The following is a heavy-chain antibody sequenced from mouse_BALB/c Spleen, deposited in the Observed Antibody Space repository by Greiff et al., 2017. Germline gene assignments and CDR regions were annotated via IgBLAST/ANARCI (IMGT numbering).Heavy chain of an antibody. J-gene: IGHJ2*01. CDR2: ISSGSSTI. V-gene: IGHV5-17*02. Sequence: EVKVVESGGGLVQPGGSRKLSCAASGFTFSSFGMHWVRQAPEKGLEWVAYISSGSSTIYYADTVKGRFTISRDNPKNTLFLQMTSLRSEDTAMYYCARYDYDGRFDYWGQGTTLTVSS. CDR3: ARYDYDGRFDY. D-gene: IGHD2-4*01. CDR1: GFTFSSFG.